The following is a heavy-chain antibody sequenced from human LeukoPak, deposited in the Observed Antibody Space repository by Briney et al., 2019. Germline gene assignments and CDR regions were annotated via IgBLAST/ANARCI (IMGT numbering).Heavy chain of an antibody. Sequence: GGSLRLSCAASGFTFSSCAMSWVHKAPGPGQELVSAISGSGGSTYYADSVKGRFTISRDNSKNTLYLQMNSLRAEDTAVYYCAKESVRGAAPFDYWGQGTLVTVSS. CDR2: ISGSGGST. D-gene: IGHD3-10*01. V-gene: IGHV3-23*01. J-gene: IGHJ4*02. CDR1: GFTFSSCA. CDR3: AKESVRGAAPFDY.